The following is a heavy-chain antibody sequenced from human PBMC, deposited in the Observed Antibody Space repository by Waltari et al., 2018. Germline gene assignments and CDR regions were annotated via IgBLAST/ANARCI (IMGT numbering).Heavy chain of an antibody. Sequence: EVQLLESGGGLAQPGGSLRLSCAASGFNVISYAMSWLRQAPGKGLEWVSGISDSSVITKYADSVKGRFTVSRDNSKNTVFLQLNSLRAEDTAIYYCARHLYSIDYLELGNWGQGTLVTVSS. V-gene: IGHV3-23*01. J-gene: IGHJ4*02. CDR2: ISDSSVIT. CDR3: ARHLYSIDYLELGN. CDR1: GFNVISYA. D-gene: IGHD3-22*01.